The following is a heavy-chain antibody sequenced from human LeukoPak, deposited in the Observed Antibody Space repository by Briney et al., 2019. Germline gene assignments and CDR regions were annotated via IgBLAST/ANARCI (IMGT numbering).Heavy chain of an antibody. CDR1: GGSINNSPYY. D-gene: IGHD6-13*01. CDR2: MHYMGTT. Sequence: PSETLSLTCTVSGGSINNSPYYWGWIRQPPGKELGWMVRMHYMGTTYYNPSLKSRVTISIDTSKNQYSLRLISVTAADTAVYYCAGHAAISAAGTAPFDNWGQGTLVTVSS. V-gene: IGHV4-39*01. CDR3: AGHAAISAAGTAPFDN. J-gene: IGHJ4*02.